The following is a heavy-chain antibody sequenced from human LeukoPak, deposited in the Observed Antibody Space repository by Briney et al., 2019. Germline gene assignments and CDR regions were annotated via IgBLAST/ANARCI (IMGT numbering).Heavy chain of an antibody. CDR1: GGSFSGYY. J-gene: IGHJ5*02. D-gene: IGHD1-26*01. CDR2: INHSGST. V-gene: IGHV4-34*01. CDR3: ARFPVYSGSYFGWFDP. Sequence: SETLSLTCAVYGGSFSGYYWSWIRQPPGKGLEWIGEINHSGSTNYNPSLKSRVTISVDTSKNQFSLKLSSVTAADTAVYYCARFPVYSGSYFGWFDPWGQGTLVTVSS.